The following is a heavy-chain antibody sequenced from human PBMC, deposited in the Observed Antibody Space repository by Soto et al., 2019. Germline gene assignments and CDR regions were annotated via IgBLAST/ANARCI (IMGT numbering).Heavy chain of an antibody. CDR1: GFTFTDAW. Sequence: EVPLVESGGGSAKPGGSVRLSCAASGFTFTDAWMNWVRQVPGEGLEWVGHVKSQIDGGTTDSAAALDGRVTISRDDSKNMVYLQLNRLRTDDTAVYYCATGSARFDFWGQGTLVTVSS. CDR3: ATGSARFDF. CDR2: VKSQIDGGTT. V-gene: IGHV3-15*01. J-gene: IGHJ5*01. D-gene: IGHD6-6*01.